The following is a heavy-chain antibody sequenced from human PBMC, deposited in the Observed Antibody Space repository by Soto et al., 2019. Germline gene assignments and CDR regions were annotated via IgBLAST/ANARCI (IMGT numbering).Heavy chain of an antibody. CDR3: ARDSESYGSGSFYYYYGMDV. CDR2: IYYSGST. V-gene: IGHV4-61*01. Sequence: PSETLSLTCTVSGGSVSSGSYYWSWIRQPPGKGLEWIGYIYYSGSTNYNPSLKSRVTISVDTSKNQFSLKLSSVTAADTAVYYCARDSESYGSGSFYYYYGMDVWGQGTTVTV. J-gene: IGHJ6*02. CDR1: GGSVSSGSYY. D-gene: IGHD3-10*01.